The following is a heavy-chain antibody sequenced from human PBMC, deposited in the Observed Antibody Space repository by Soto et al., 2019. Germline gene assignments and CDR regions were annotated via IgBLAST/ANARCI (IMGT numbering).Heavy chain of an antibody. D-gene: IGHD1-1*01. CDR3: ATKNDSPHDY. CDR1: GYTLTELS. CDR2: FDPEDGET. Sequence: ASVKVSCKVSGYTLTELSMHWVRQAPGKGLEWMGGFDPEDGETIYAQKFQGRVTVTEDTSTDTAYMELSSLRSEDTAVYYCATKNDSPHDYWGQGTLVTVSS. V-gene: IGHV1-24*01. J-gene: IGHJ4*02.